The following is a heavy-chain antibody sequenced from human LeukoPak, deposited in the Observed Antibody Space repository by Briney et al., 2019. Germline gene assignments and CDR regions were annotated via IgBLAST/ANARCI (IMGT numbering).Heavy chain of an antibody. CDR3: ARGTYIRGCSYGNALDY. Sequence: ASVKVSCKASGYTFTGYYMHWVRQAPGQGLEWMGWINPNSGGTNYAQKFQGRVTMTRDTSISTAYMELSRLRSDDTAVYYCARGTYIRGCSYGNALDYWGQGTLVTVSS. J-gene: IGHJ4*02. CDR1: GYTFTGYY. D-gene: IGHD5-18*01. CDR2: INPNSGGT. V-gene: IGHV1-2*02.